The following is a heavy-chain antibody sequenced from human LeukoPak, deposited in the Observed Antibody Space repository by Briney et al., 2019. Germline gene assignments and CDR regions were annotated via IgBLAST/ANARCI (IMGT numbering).Heavy chain of an antibody. D-gene: IGHD6-19*01. CDR2: IYSGGST. Sequence: GGSLRLSCAASGFTVRSNYMTWVRQAPGKGLEGFSVIYSGGSTYYADSVKGRFTISRDNSKNTLYLQMNSLRAEDTAVYYCARVSSGWISHFDYWGQGTLVTVSS. J-gene: IGHJ4*02. V-gene: IGHV3-66*01. CDR1: GFTVRSNY. CDR3: ARVSSGWISHFDY.